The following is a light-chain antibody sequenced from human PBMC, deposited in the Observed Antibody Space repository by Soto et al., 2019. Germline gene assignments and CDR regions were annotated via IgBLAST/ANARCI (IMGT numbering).Light chain of an antibody. Sequence: QSVLTQPASVSGSPGQSITISCTGTSSDVGGYNYVSWYQQHPGKAPKLMIYAVTDRPSGGSSRFSGSKSGNTASLTISGLQAEVEADYYCSSYTSSSTLFGTGTKGTVL. V-gene: IGLV2-14*01. CDR2: AVT. CDR1: SSDVGGYNY. J-gene: IGLJ1*01. CDR3: SSYTSSSTL.